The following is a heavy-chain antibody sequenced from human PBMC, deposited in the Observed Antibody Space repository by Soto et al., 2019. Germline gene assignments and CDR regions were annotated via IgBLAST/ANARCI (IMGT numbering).Heavy chain of an antibody. D-gene: IGHD4-17*01. V-gene: IGHV4-34*01. J-gene: IGHJ4*02. CDR1: GGSFSGYY. Sequence: PSETLSLTCAVYGGSFSGYYWSWIRQPPGKGLEWIGEINHSGSTNYNPSLKSRVTISVDTSKNQVSLKLSSVTAADTAVYYCARGMTTVTTFDYWGQGTLVT. CDR3: ARGMTTVTTFDY. CDR2: INHSGST.